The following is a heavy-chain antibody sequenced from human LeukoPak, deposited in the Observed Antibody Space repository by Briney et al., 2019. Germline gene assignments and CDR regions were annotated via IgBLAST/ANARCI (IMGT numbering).Heavy chain of an antibody. CDR1: GFTFSSYS. J-gene: IGHJ4*02. CDR3: ARDGKLLLYY. D-gene: IGHD2/OR15-2a*01. Sequence: GGSLRLSCAASGFTFSSYSMNWVRQAPGKGVEWVSSISSRRSDIYYAASVKGRFTIPSDNAKNSLYLQRNGLRAEDTAVYYCARDGKLLLYYWGQGTLVAVSS. V-gene: IGHV3-21*01. CDR2: ISSRRSDI.